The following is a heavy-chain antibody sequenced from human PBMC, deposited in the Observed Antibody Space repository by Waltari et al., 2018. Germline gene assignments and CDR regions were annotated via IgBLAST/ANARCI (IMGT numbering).Heavy chain of an antibody. CDR2: IGTAGDT. Sequence: EVQLVESGGGLVQPGGSLRISCAASGFTFSRSDMPLVRQATGKGLEWVSAIGTAGDTYYPGSVKGRFTISRENAKNSLYLQMNSLRAGDTAVYYCARGYDSSGYYVLGGFDYWGQGTLVTVSS. D-gene: IGHD3-22*01. J-gene: IGHJ4*02. V-gene: IGHV3-13*01. CDR1: GFTFSRSD. CDR3: ARGYDSSGYYVLGGFDY.